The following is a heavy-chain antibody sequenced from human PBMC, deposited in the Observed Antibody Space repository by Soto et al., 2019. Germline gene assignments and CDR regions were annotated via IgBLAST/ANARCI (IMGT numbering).Heavy chain of an antibody. D-gene: IGHD2-8*01. V-gene: IGHV3-23*01. CDR1: GFTFSSYA. CDR2: IVGSGGST. Sequence: GGSLRLSCAASGFTFSSYAMSWVRQAPGKGLEWVSAIVGSGGSTYYADTVKGRFTISRDNSKNTLYLQMNSLRAEDTAVFYCLKDESVLMVFASFDYWGQGPLVTVSS. J-gene: IGHJ4*02. CDR3: LKDESVLMVFASFDY.